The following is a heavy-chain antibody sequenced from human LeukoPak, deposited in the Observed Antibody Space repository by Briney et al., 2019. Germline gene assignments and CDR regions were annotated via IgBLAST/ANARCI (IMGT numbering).Heavy chain of an antibody. V-gene: IGHV3-9*01. J-gene: IGHJ3*02. CDR2: IDWNSNSR. Sequence: GGSLRLSCAVSGFIFDDCAMHWVRQAPGKGLEWVSGIDWNSNSRGYADSVKGRFTISRDNAKNSLYLQMNSLRAEDTAVYYCARFPAPWLLPAKKDAFDISGQGTVVTVFS. CDR3: ARFPAPWLLPAKKDAFDI. D-gene: IGHD4-23*01. CDR1: GFIFDDCA.